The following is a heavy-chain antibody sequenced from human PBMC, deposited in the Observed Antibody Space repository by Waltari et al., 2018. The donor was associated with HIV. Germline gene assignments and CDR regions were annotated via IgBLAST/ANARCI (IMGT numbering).Heavy chain of an antibody. D-gene: IGHD6-19*01. CDR2: IHTYTGNT. Sequence: QVRLVQSGAEVKKPGASGKVSCTAPGFSVTRYAFGWVRQAPGQGLGRMGLIHTYTGNTDSAENFQGRVTMTRDTFTNTIYMELRTLKSDDSAIYFCVRDLSPMGRSGWYDSWGQGTVVTVSS. J-gene: IGHJ1*01. CDR3: VRDLSPMGRSGWYDS. V-gene: IGHV1-18*04. CDR1: GFSVTRYA.